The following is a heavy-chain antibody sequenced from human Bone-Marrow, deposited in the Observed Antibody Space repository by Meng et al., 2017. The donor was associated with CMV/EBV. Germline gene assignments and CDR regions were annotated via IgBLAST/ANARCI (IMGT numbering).Heavy chain of an antibody. D-gene: IGHD3-22*01. CDR3: ARGGYYDSSGYYYELDY. Sequence: FTFSSYSMNWVRQAPGEGLEWVSSISSSSSYIYYADSVKGRFTISRDNAKNSLYLQMNSLRAEDTAVYYCARGGYYDSSGYYYELDYWGQGTLVTVSS. V-gene: IGHV3-21*01. CDR2: ISSSSSYI. CDR1: FTFSSYS. J-gene: IGHJ4*02.